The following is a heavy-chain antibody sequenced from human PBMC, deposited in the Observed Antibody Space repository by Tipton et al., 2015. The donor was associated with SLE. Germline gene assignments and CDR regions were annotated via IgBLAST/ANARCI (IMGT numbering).Heavy chain of an antibody. CDR1: GGSFSGYY. J-gene: IGHJ5*02. CDR2: IIHSGST. CDR3: AREKDRKFDP. V-gene: IGHV4-34*12. D-gene: IGHD2-15*01. Sequence: TLSLTCAVYGGSFSGYYWSWIRQPPGKGLEWIGEIIHSGSTNYNPSLKSRVTISVDTSKNQFSLKLSSVTAADTAVYYCAREKDRKFDPWGQGTLVTVSS.